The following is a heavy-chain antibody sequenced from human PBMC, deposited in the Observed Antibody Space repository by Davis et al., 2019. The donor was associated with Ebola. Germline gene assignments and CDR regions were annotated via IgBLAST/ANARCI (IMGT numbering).Heavy chain of an antibody. CDR1: GGSISSGGYY. D-gene: IGHD3-3*01. V-gene: IGHV4-31*03. Sequence: MPSETLSLTCTVSGGSISSGGYYWSWIRQHPGKGLEWLGYIYYSGSTYYNPSLKSRVTISVDTSKNQFSLKLSSVTAADTAVYYCARVSGDFWSGYYASNWFDPWGQGTLVTVSS. CDR3: ARVSGDFWSGYYASNWFDP. CDR2: IYYSGST. J-gene: IGHJ5*02.